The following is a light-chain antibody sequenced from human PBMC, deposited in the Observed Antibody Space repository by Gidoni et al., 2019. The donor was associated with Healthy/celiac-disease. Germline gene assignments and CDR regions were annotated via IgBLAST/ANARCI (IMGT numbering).Light chain of an antibody. V-gene: IGKV1-33*01. J-gene: IGKJ3*01. CDR1: QDISNY. CDR3: QQYDNLPRGFT. Sequence: DIQMTQSPSSLSASVGDRVTITCQESQDISNYLNWYQQKPGKAPKLLIYDASNLETGVPSRFSGSGSGTDFTFTISSLQPEDIATYYCQQYDNLPRGFTFGPGTKVDIK. CDR2: DAS.